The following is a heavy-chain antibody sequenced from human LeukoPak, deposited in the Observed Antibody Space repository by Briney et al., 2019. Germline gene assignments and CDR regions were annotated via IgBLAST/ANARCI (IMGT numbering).Heavy chain of an antibody. CDR3: ARDLRDSWIRDDY. Sequence: GASVKVSCKSSGYTFTGYYMHWVRQAPGQGLEWMGWINPNSGGTNYAQKFQGRVTMTRDTSISTAYMELSRLRSDDTAVYYCARDLRDSWIRDDYWGQGTLVTVSS. D-gene: IGHD5-18*01. CDR2: INPNSGGT. CDR1: GYTFTGYY. J-gene: IGHJ4*02. V-gene: IGHV1-2*02.